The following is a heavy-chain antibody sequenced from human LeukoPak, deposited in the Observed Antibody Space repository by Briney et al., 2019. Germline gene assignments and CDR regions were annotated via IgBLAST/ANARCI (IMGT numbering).Heavy chain of an antibody. V-gene: IGHV3-23*01. CDR3: AKLGVEWRGLFDY. D-gene: IGHD3-3*01. CDR1: GFTFSSYA. J-gene: IGHJ4*02. Sequence: GGSLRLPCAASGFTFSSYAMSWVRQAPGKGLEWVSAISGSGGSTYYADSVKGRFTTSRDNSKNTLYLQMNSLRAEDTAVYYCAKLGVEWRGLFDYWGQGTLVTVSS. CDR2: ISGSGGST.